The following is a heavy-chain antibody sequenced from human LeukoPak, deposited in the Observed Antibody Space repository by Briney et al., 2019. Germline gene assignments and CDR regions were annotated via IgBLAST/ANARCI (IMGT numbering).Heavy chain of an antibody. V-gene: IGHV1-18*01. CDR3: ARGGYNIVVALYYFDH. CDR1: GYTFTSYA. D-gene: IGHD2-2*01. J-gene: IGHJ4*02. CDR2: ISAYNGNA. Sequence: ASVKVSCKASGYTFTSYAISWVRQAPGQGLEWMGWISAYNGNANYAQNLQGRVTMTTDTSMSTAYMELRSLRSDDTAVYYCARGGYNIVVALYYFDHWGQGTLVTVSS.